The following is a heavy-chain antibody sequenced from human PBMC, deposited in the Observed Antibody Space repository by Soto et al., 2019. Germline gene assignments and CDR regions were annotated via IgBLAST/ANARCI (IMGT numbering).Heavy chain of an antibody. V-gene: IGHV5-10-1*01. CDR1: GYRFTSYW. J-gene: IGHJ6*02. CDR2: IDPSDSYT. Sequence: GESLKISCKGSGYRFTSYWISWVRQMPGKGLEWMGRIDPSDSYTNYSPSLQGHVTISADKSISTAYLQWSSLKASDTAMYYCPRHLTTVPPRPYYGMDVWGQGTTVTFS. CDR3: PRHLTTVPPRPYYGMDV. D-gene: IGHD4-17*01.